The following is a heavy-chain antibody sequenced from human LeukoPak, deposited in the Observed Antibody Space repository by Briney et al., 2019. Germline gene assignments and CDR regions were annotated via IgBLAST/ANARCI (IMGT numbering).Heavy chain of an antibody. J-gene: IGHJ4*02. Sequence: KPSETLSLTCTVSGGSISSSSYYWGWIRQPPGKGLEWIGSIYYSGSTYYNPSLKSRVTISVDTSKNQFSLKLSSVTAADTAVYYCARVGAMITFGGVIENFDYWGQGTLVTVSS. V-gene: IGHV4-39*01. D-gene: IGHD3-16*02. CDR3: ARVGAMITFGGVIENFDY. CDR2: IYYSGST. CDR1: GGSISSSSYY.